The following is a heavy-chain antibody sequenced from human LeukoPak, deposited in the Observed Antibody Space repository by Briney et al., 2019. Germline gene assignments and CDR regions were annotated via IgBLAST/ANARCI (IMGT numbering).Heavy chain of an antibody. CDR1: GFTFSSYW. CDR3: ARVGLVRSGAGGMFD. D-gene: IGHD6-13*01. Sequence: GDSLRLSCAASGFTFSSYWMSWVRQAPGKGLEWVANIKQDGSEKYYVDSVKGRFTISRDNAKNSLYLQMNSLRAEDTSVYYCARVGLVRSGAGGMFDWGQGTLVTVSS. CDR2: IKQDGSEK. J-gene: IGHJ4*02. V-gene: IGHV3-7*01.